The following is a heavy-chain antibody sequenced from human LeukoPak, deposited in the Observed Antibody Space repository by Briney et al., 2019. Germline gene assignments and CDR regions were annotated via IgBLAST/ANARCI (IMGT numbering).Heavy chain of an antibody. CDR3: AKSRITIFWTTGVDY. CDR2: ISGSGGST. V-gene: IGHV3-23*01. D-gene: IGHD3-9*01. Sequence: GGSLRLSCAASGFTFNSYAMSWVRQAPGKGLEWVSAISGSGGSTYYADSVKGRFTISRDNSKNTLYLQMNSLRAEDTAVYYCAKSRITIFWTTGVDYWGQGTLVTVSS. CDR1: GFTFNSYA. J-gene: IGHJ4*02.